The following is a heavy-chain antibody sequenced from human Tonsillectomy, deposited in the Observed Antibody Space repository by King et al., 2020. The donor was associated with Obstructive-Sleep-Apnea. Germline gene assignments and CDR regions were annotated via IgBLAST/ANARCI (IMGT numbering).Heavy chain of an antibody. D-gene: IGHD3-22*01. CDR1: GFTFSSYA. V-gene: IGHV3-30*04. J-gene: IGHJ4*02. CDR3: ARGEVDYYDSSGYYYGGYLDY. CDR2: ISYDGRDK. Sequence: VQLVESGGGVVQPGRSLRLSCAASGFTFSSYAMHWVRQAPGKGLEWVAVISYDGRDKYYADSVKGRFPMSRDDSRNTLYLQMNRLRAEDTAVYYCARGEVDYYDSSGYYYGGYLDYWGQGTLVTVSS.